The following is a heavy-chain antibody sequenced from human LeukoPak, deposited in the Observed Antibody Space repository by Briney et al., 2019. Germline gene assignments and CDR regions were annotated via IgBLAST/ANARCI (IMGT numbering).Heavy chain of an antibody. V-gene: IGHV4-59*01. Sequence: SETLSLTCTVSGGSISSYYWSWIRQPPGKGLEWIGYIYYSGTTNYNPSLKSRVTISVDTSKNQFSLKLSSVTAADTAVYYCARGVYIAAAHYGYWGQGTLVTVSS. CDR3: ARGVYIAAAHYGY. CDR2: IYYSGTT. J-gene: IGHJ4*02. D-gene: IGHD6-13*01. CDR1: GGSISSYY.